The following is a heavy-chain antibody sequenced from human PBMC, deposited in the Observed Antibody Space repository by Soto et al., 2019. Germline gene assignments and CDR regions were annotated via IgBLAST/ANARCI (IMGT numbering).Heavy chain of an antibody. V-gene: IGHV4-31*03. Sequence: QVQLQESGPGLVKPSQTLSLTCTVSGGSISSGGYYWSWIRQPPGKGLEWIGYIYYSGSTYYNPSLKIRVTISVDTSKNQFSLKLSSVTAADTAVYSCARNYGDYSWVFDYWGQGTLVTVSS. CDR2: IYYSGST. CDR1: GGSISSGGYY. J-gene: IGHJ4*02. D-gene: IGHD4-17*01. CDR3: ARNYGDYSWVFDY.